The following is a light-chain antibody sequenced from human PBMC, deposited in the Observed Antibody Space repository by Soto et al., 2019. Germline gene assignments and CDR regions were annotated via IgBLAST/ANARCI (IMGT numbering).Light chain of an antibody. CDR2: AVS. V-gene: IGLV2-14*01. CDR1: SSDVGAYHY. J-gene: IGLJ1*01. CDR3: SSYTSATTYV. Sequence: QSALTQPASVSGSPGQSVTISCTGTSSDVGAYHYDSWYQQYPGEASRVIIYAVSHRHARVSNRFSGSKSGNTASLTISGLQTQVEADYYCSSYTSATTYVFGTGTQMTVL.